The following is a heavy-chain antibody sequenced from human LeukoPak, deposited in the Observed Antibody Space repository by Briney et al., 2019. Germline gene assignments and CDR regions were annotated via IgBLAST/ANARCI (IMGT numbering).Heavy chain of an antibody. CDR2: INPSGGST. Sequence: ASVKVSCKASGYTFTGYYTHWVRQAPGQGLEWMGIINPSGGSTSYAQKFQGRVTMTRDTSTSTVYMELSSLRSEDTAVYYCARDQTHPHTAMSLFDYWGQGTLVTVSS. D-gene: IGHD5-18*01. J-gene: IGHJ4*02. CDR3: ARDQTHPHTAMSLFDY. V-gene: IGHV1-46*01. CDR1: GYTFTGYY.